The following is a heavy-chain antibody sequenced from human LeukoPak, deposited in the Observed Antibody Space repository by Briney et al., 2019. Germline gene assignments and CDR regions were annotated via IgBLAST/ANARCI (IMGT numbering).Heavy chain of an antibody. V-gene: IGHV4-59*12. Sequence: SETLSLTCTVSGGSISSYYWSWIRQPPGRGLEWIGYIYYSGSTNYNPSLKSRVTISVDKSKNQFSLNLTSVTAADTAVYYCVRRPPALFAMDVWGQGTTVIVS. CDR3: VRRPPALFAMDV. J-gene: IGHJ6*02. CDR1: GGSISSYY. D-gene: IGHD2-2*01. CDR2: IYYSGST.